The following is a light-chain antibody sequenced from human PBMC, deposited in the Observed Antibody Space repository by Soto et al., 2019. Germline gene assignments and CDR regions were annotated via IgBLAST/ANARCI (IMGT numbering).Light chain of an antibody. CDR1: QTIDNK. J-gene: IGKJ1*01. V-gene: IGKV3-15*01. CDR2: GAS. CDR3: QQYKDWRT. Sequence: IVMTQSPATLSVSPGERVTLSCRASQTIDNKLAWYQRRPGQAPRLIIYGASIRATGIPARFSGSGSGTEFTLTISGLQSEDFGVYYCQQYKDWRTFGQGTNVDIK.